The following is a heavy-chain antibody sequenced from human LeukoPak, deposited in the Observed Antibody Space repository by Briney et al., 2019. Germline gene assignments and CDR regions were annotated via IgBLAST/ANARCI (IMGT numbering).Heavy chain of an antibody. Sequence: SETLSLTCTVSGGSIGLYYWAWIRQPPGKGLEWIGYIFHTGSTNYNPSLKSRLTISVDTSRNQFSLRLSSVTAADTAVYYCARHQHAGREHYYGIDVWGQGTTVSVSS. CDR2: IFHTGST. CDR1: GGSIGLYY. D-gene: IGHD1-26*01. V-gene: IGHV4-59*08. CDR3: ARHQHAGREHYYGIDV. J-gene: IGHJ6*02.